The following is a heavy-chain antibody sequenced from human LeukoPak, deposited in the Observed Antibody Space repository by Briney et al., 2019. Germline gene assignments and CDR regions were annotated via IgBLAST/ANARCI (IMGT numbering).Heavy chain of an antibody. CDR1: GGSISSINW. J-gene: IGHJ4*02. CDR3: AREHLDYGERNRLDY. CDR2: IYHSGST. V-gene: IGHV4-4*02. D-gene: IGHD4-17*01. Sequence: SETLSLTCAVSGGSISSINWWSWVRLPPGKGLEWIGEIYHSGSTNYNPSLKSRVTISVDKSKNQFSLKLSSVTAADTAVYYCAREHLDYGERNRLDYWGQGTLVTVSS.